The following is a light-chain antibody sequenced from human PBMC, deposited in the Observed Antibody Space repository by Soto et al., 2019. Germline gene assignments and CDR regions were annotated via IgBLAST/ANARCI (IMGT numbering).Light chain of an antibody. V-gene: IGLV4-69*01. CDR1: SGHSSYA. J-gene: IGLJ1*01. CDR2: LNSDGSH. CDR3: QTWGTGIRV. Sequence: QPVLTQSPSASASLGASVKLTCTLSSGHSSYAIAWHQQQPEKGPRYLMKLNSDGSHSKGDGIPDRFSGSSSGAERYLTNSSLQSEDEADYYCQTWGTGIRVFGTGTKLTVL.